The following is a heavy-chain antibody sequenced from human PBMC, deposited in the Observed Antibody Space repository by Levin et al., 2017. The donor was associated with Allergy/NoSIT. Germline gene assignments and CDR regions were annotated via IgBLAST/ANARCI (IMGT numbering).Heavy chain of an antibody. Sequence: GGSLRLSCKGSGDSFTRYWIGWVRQTPGEGLEWMGIIYPRDSDTRYSPSLEGQVTISADKSISAAYLQWSSLKASDTAMYFCARLIMGGSFSWHADSWGQGTQVTVSS. J-gene: IGHJ4*02. CDR3: ARLIMGGSFSWHADS. CDR1: GDSFTRYW. CDR2: IYPRDSDT. V-gene: IGHV5-51*01. D-gene: IGHD1-26*01.